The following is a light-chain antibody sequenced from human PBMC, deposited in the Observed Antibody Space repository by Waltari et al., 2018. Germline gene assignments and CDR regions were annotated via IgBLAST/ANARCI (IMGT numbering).Light chain of an antibody. Sequence: ETVMTQSPATLSVSPGERATLSCRASQSVSTNLAWYQQRPGQAPRLLIYGASTRATGIPARFSGSGSGTEFTLTISSLQSEYFAIYFCHQYNNWPPFTFGQGTKLEI. CDR2: GAS. V-gene: IGKV3-15*01. CDR3: HQYNNWPPFT. CDR1: QSVSTN. J-gene: IGKJ2*01.